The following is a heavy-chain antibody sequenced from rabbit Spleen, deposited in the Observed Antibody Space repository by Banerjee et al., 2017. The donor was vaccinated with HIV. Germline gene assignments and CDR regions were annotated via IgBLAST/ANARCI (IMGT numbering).Heavy chain of an antibody. CDR1: GFSFSSSYY. CDR2: IYGGSSGSS. V-gene: IGHV1S40*01. J-gene: IGHJ4*01. Sequence: QSLEESGGGLVQPEGSLTLTCTASGFSFSSSYYMCWVRQAPGKGLECIACIYGGSSGSSYYASWAKGRFTISKPSSTTVTLQMTSLTAADTATYFCARGSATMTMVITGYYLSLWGPGTLVTVS. D-gene: IGHD2-1*01. CDR3: ARGSATMTMVITGYYLSL.